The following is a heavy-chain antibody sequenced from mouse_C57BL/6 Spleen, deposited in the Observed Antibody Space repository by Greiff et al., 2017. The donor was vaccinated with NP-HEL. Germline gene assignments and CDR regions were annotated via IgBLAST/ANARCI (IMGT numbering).Heavy chain of an antibody. V-gene: IGHV1-80*01. J-gene: IGHJ1*03. Sequence: QVQLKESGAELVKPGASVKISCKASGYAFSSYWMNWVKQRPGKGLEWIGQIYPGDGDTNYNGKFKGKATLTADKSSSTAYMQLSSLTSEDSAVYFCARGRTAKYFDVWGTGTTVTVAS. CDR1: GYAFSSYW. CDR2: IYPGDGDT. CDR3: ARGRTAKYFDV. D-gene: IGHD3-3*01.